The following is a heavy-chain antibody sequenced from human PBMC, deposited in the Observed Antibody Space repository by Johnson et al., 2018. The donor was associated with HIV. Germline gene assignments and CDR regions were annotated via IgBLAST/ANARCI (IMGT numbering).Heavy chain of an antibody. CDR3: VSSGCQRCAFDI. CDR2: ISYDGSEK. V-gene: IGHV3-30*03. Sequence: QVQLVESGGGLVQPGGSLRLSCAASGFTFSSYGMHWVRQAPGKGLEWVAVISYDGSEKYFADSVKGRFAISRDSSKNTLYLQMNSLRAEDTAVYYCVSSGCQRCAFDIWGQGTMVTVSS. J-gene: IGHJ3*02. CDR1: GFTFSSYG. D-gene: IGHD6-19*01.